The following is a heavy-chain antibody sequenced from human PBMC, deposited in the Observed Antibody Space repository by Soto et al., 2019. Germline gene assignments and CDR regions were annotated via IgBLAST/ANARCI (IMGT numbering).Heavy chain of an antibody. CDR1: GFTFSSYA. J-gene: IGHJ4*02. D-gene: IGHD2-2*01. CDR3: AKLIDIVVVPAQFDY. CDR2: ISGSGGST. V-gene: IGHV3-23*01. Sequence: GGSLRLSCAASGFTFSSYAMSWVRQAPGKGLEWVSAISGSGGSTYYADSVKGRFTISRDNSKNTLYLQMNSLRAEDTAVYYCAKLIDIVVVPAQFDYWGQGTLVTVSS.